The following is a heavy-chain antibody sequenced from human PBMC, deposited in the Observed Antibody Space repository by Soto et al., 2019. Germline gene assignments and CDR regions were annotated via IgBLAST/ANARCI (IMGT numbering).Heavy chain of an antibody. CDR1: GDSISSPDYY. D-gene: IGHD3-16*01. V-gene: IGHV4-30-4*01. CDR2: VYYRGSI. CDR3: ARVTFTPNWFDS. J-gene: IGHJ5*01. Sequence: LSLTRTVSGDSISSPDYYWSWIRQAPGKGLELIGYVYYRGSIYYTPSFESRVSISIDTSKNQFSLRLTSVTAADWAVYFCARVTFTPNWFDSWGQGILVTVSS.